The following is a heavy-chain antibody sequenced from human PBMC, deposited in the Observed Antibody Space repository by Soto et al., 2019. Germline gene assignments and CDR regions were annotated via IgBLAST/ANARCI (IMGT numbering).Heavy chain of an antibody. CDR3: ARDSVYVSGTSVNHYLDY. CDR2: IKWDASEK. CDR1: GFTFGSYW. Sequence: PGGSLRLSCAASGFTFGSYWMSWVRQAPGKGLEWLATIKWDASEKKYVDSVKGRFTMSRDNAKNSLYLQMDSLRAEDTAVYYCARDSVYVSGTSVNHYLDYWGHGTLVTVS. D-gene: IGHD3-10*01. J-gene: IGHJ4*01. V-gene: IGHV3-7*01.